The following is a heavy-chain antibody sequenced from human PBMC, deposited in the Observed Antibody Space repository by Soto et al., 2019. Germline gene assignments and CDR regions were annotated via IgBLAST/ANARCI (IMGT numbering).Heavy chain of an antibody. CDR1: GGSISSYY. CDR3: GRLGELPSWFDP. V-gene: IGHV4-59*08. J-gene: IGHJ5*02. D-gene: IGHD3-10*01. Sequence: PSETLSLTCTVSGGSISSYYWSWIRQPPGKGLEWIGYIYYTGSTNYNPSLKSRVTMSVDTSKSQFSLKLSSVTAADTAVYYCGRLGELPSWFDPWGREPLFTVSS. CDR2: IYYTGST.